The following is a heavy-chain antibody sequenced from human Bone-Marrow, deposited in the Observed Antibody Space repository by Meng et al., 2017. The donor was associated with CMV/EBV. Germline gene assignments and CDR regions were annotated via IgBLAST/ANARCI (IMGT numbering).Heavy chain of an antibody. V-gene: IGHV4-34*01. CDR3: ARGRYSQGFDY. CDR1: GGSCSGYY. Sequence: LTCAVYGGSCSGYYWSWIRQPPGKGLEWIGEINHSGSTNYNPSLKSRVTISVDTSKNQFSLKLSSVTAADTAVYYCARGRYSQGFDYWGQGTLVTVSS. D-gene: IGHD5-18*01. CDR2: INHSGST. J-gene: IGHJ4*02.